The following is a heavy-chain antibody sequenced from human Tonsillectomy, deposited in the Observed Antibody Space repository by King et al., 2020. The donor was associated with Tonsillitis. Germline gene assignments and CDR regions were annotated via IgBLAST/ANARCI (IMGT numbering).Heavy chain of an antibody. CDR2: ISSSGSTI. D-gene: IGHD3-10*01. CDR3: ARAVWFGELY. J-gene: IGHJ1*01. CDR1: GFSFSSYE. Sequence: QLVESGGGLVQPGGSLRLSCAASGFSFSSYEMNWVRQAPGKGLEWVSYISSSGSTIYYADSVKGRFSISRDNAKNSLYLQLNSLRAEDTAVYYCARAVWFGELYWGQGTLVTVSS. V-gene: IGHV3-48*03.